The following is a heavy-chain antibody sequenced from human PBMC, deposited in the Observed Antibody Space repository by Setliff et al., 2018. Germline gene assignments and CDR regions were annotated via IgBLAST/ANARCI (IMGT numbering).Heavy chain of an antibody. CDR3: ARDRYYNFWGGYLKGGYFDY. CDR2: IKQDGSEK. CDR1: GFNFSSYW. D-gene: IGHD3-3*01. J-gene: IGHJ4*01. V-gene: IGHV3-7*01. Sequence: GESLKISCSASGFNFSSYWMSWARQAPGKGLEWVANIKQDGSEKYYVDSVKGRFTISRDNAKNSLYLQMNSLRAEDTAVYYCARDRYYNFWGGYLKGGYFDYWGHGTLVTVSS.